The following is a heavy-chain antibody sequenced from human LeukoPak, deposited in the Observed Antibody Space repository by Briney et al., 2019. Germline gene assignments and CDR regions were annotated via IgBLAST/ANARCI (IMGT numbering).Heavy chain of an antibody. Sequence: GASVKVSCKASGYTFTGYYKHWVRQAPGQGLEWMGWINPNSGGTNYAQKFQGRVTMTRDTSISTAYMELSRLRSDDTAVYYCARVLVVPAAIGGWFDPWGQGTLVTVSS. CDR1: GYTFTGYY. CDR2: INPNSGGT. J-gene: IGHJ5*02. V-gene: IGHV1-2*02. CDR3: ARVLVVPAAIGGWFDP. D-gene: IGHD2-2*01.